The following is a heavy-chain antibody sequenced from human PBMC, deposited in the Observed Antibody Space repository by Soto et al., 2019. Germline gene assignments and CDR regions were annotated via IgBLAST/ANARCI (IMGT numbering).Heavy chain of an antibody. CDR3: SNDLGYCSGGSCYSFYH. Sequence: QVQLVQSGAEVKKPGSSVKVSCKASGGTFSSYTISWVRQAPGQGLEWMGRIIPILGIANYAQKFQGRVTITADKSTSTAYMLLCSLSSEDRDVYYCSNDLGYCSGGSCYSFYHWGQRTLVTVSS. V-gene: IGHV1-69*02. CDR2: IIPILGIA. D-gene: IGHD2-15*01. J-gene: IGHJ4*02. CDR1: GGTFSSYT.